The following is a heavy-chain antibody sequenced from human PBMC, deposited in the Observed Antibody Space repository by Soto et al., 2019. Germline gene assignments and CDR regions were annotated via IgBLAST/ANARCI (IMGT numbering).Heavy chain of an antibody. Sequence: ASVKVSCKASGYTFTSYAMHWVRQAPGQRLEWMGWINAGNGNTKYSQKFQGRVTITRDTSASTAYMELSSLRSEDTAVYYCARNQRDDYIWGSYRYADYWGQGTLVTVSS. V-gene: IGHV1-3*01. D-gene: IGHD3-16*02. CDR2: INAGNGNT. CDR1: GYTFTSYA. J-gene: IGHJ4*02. CDR3: ARNQRDDYIWGSYRYADY.